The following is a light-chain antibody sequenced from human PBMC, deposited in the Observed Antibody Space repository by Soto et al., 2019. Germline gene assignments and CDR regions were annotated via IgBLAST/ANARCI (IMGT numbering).Light chain of an antibody. Sequence: VLTQSPGTLSLSPGERATLSCGTGQSISSSSLAWYQQKPGQAPRLLIYGASSRTTGIPDRFSGSGSGPDFPLTISTLEPEDVSVYYCQEYGSSRTFGQGTKVEIK. V-gene: IGKV3-20*01. J-gene: IGKJ1*01. CDR3: QEYGSSRT. CDR2: GAS. CDR1: QSISSSS.